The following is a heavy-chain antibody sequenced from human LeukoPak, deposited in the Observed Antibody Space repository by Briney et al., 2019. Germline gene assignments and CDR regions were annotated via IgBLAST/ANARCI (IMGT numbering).Heavy chain of an antibody. CDR3: ASLYGMDA. J-gene: IGHJ6*02. CDR2: LKQDGSEG. Sequence: PGGSLRLSCAASGFTFSNYWMTWVRQAPGKGLEWVANLKQDGSEGYYVDSVKGRFTISRDNAKNSLYLQMNSLRVEDTAVYYCASLYGMDAWGQGTTVTVSS. CDR1: GFTFSNYW. V-gene: IGHV3-7*01. D-gene: IGHD2-8*01.